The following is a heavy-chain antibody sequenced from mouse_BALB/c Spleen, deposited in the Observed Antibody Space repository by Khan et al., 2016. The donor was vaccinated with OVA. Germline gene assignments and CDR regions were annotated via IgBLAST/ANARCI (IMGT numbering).Heavy chain of an antibody. Sequence: EVQLVEPGPGLVKPSQSLSLTCTVTGYSITSDYAWNWIRQFPGNKLEWMGYINYSGGTSYLPSLKSRISITRDTSKNQFFLQLNSVTTEDSATYYCARWLTYWGQGTLVTVS. CDR2: INYSGGT. CDR3: ARWLTY. CDR1: GYSITSDYA. J-gene: IGHJ3*01. V-gene: IGHV3-2*02.